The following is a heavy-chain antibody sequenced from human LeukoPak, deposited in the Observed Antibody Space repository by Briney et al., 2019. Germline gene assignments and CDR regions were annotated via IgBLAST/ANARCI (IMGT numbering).Heavy chain of an antibody. V-gene: IGHV1-2*02. J-gene: IGHJ6*02. CDR2: VDPNGEGT. CDR3: ARVRFFYYGMDV. CDR1: GYTFTDCY. D-gene: IGHD3-3*01. Sequence: ASVKVSCKASGYTFTDCYIHWVRQVPGQGLEWMGWVDPNGEGTNYAQKFQGRVTMTRDTSISTAYMELSRLRSDDTAVYYCARVRFFYYGMDVWGQGTTVTVSS.